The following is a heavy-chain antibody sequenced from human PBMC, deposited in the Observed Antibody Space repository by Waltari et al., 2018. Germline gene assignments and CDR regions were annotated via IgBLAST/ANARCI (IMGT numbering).Heavy chain of an antibody. CDR1: GVPITNSNYY. CDR2: IYYSGNT. Sequence: QLQLQESGPGLVKPSETLSLTCTVSGVPITNSNYYWGWIRQPPGKGLEWIGNIYYSGNTYYNPSLKSRVTISEDTSKNQFSLKLSSVTAADTAVYYCARLEADLSPIEPFDYWGQGTLATVSS. CDR3: ARLEADLSPIEPFDY. J-gene: IGHJ4*02. V-gene: IGHV4-39*01. D-gene: IGHD1-1*01.